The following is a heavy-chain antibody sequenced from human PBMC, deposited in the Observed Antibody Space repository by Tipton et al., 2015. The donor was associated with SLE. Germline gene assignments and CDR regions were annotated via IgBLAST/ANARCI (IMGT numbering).Heavy chain of an antibody. CDR1: GFTFSSYE. V-gene: IGHV3-48*03. CDR3: ARDLGRIAVAGLFDY. J-gene: IGHJ4*02. CDR2: ICSSGSTI. D-gene: IGHD6-19*01. Sequence: SLRLSCAASGFTFSSYEMNWVRQAPGKGLEWVSYICSSGSTIYYADSVKGRFTISRDNAKNSLYLQMNSLRAEDTAVYYCARDLGRIAVAGLFDYWGQGTLVTVSS.